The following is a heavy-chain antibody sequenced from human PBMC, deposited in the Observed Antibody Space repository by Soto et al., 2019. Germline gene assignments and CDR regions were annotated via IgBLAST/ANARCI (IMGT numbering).Heavy chain of an antibody. CDR3: ARDGTGLLWFGEFLTYDY. J-gene: IGHJ4*02. CDR1: GFTFSSYW. V-gene: IGHV3-74*01. D-gene: IGHD3-10*01. Sequence: EVQLVESGGGLVQPGGSLRLSCAASGFTFSSYWMHWVRQAPGKGLVWVSRINSDGSSTSYADSVKGRFTISRDNAKNTLYLQMNSLRAEDTAVYYCARDGTGLLWFGEFLTYDYWGQGTLVTVSS. CDR2: INSDGSST.